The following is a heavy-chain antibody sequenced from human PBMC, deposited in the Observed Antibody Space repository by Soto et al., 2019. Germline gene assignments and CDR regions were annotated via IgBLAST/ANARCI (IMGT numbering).Heavy chain of an antibody. CDR3: TADIPNIRANYGMDV. V-gene: IGHV3-15*07. D-gene: IGHD1-26*01. CDR1: GFIFSNTW. CDR2: IKTKIEGGTT. J-gene: IGHJ6*02. Sequence: PGGSLRLSCAASGFIFSNTWINWVRQAPGKGLEWVGRIKTKIEGGTTNYAAPVKGRFTVSGNDSKNTVYLHMNSLRTEDTAVYYCTADIPNIRANYGMDVWGQGTTVTVSS.